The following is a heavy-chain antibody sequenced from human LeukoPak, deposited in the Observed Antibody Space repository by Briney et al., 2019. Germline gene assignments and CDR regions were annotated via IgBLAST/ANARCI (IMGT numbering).Heavy chain of an antibody. CDR1: GYTFTSYG. Sequence: ASVKVSCKASGYTFTSYGISWVRQAPGQGLEWMGWISAYNGNTGYAQKFQGRVTMTGSTSISTAYMELSSLTSEDTAVYYCARAYYFGSGTYYPPDYWGQGTLLTVSS. D-gene: IGHD3-10*01. CDR3: ARAYYFGSGTYYPPDY. J-gene: IGHJ4*02. V-gene: IGHV1-8*02. CDR2: ISAYNGNT.